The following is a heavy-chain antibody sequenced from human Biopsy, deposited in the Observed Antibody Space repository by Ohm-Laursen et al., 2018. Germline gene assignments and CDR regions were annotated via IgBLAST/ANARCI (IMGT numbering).Heavy chain of an antibody. J-gene: IGHJ4*02. Sequence: GTLSLTWTVSGGSIGSFFWSWIRQPPGKGLEWIGYIYYSGSANYNPSLRNRVTISVDRSKNQFSLELSSVTAADTAVYYCARVGAGAPSIDYFDYWGQGALVTVSS. CDR2: IYYSGSA. V-gene: IGHV4-59*01. D-gene: IGHD1-26*01. CDR3: ARVGAGAPSIDYFDY. CDR1: GGSIGSFF.